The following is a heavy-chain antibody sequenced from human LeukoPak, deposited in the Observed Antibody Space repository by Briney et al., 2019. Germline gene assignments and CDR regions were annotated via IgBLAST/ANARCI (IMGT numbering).Heavy chain of an antibody. CDR3: AKENPVRYYYFDY. CDR2: ISYDGSNK. V-gene: IGHV3-30*18. CDR1: GFTFSSYS. D-gene: IGHD3-9*01. Sequence: QAGGSLRLSCAASGFTFSSYSMNWVRQAPGKGLEWVAVISYDGSNKYYADSVKGRFTISRDNSKNTLYLQMNSLRAEDTAVYYCAKENPVRYYYFDYWGQGTLVTVSS. J-gene: IGHJ4*02.